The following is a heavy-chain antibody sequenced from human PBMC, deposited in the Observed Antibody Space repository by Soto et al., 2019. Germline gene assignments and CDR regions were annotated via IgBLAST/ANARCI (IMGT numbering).Heavy chain of an antibody. D-gene: IGHD3-22*01. CDR1: GGSISSSSYY. CDR2: IYYSGST. V-gene: IGHV4-39*01. J-gene: IGHJ4*02. CDR3: ARQVRIVVALLGYYFDY. Sequence: LSLTCTVSGGSISSSSYYWGWIRQPPGKGLEWIGSIYYSGSTYYNPSLKSRVTISVDTSKNQFSLKLSSVTAADTAVYYCARQVRIVVALLGYYFDYWGQGTLVTVSS.